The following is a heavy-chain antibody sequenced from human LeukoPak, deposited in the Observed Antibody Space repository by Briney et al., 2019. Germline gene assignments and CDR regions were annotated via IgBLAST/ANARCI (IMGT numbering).Heavy chain of an antibody. V-gene: IGHV3-23*01. J-gene: IGHJ4*02. CDR2: ISGSGGST. CDR1: GFTFSSYA. D-gene: IGHD3-10*01. CDR3: AKDSLEGFGVGTYYFDY. Sequence: PGGSLRLSCAASGFTFSSYAMSWVRQAPGKGLEWVSAISGSGGSTYYADSVKGRFTISRDNSKNTLYLQMNSLRAEDTAVYYCAKDSLEGFGVGTYYFDYWGQGTLVTVSS.